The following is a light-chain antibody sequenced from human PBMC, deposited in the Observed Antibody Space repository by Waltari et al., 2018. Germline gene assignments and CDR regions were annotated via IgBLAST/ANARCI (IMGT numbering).Light chain of an antibody. J-gene: IGKJ4*01. V-gene: IGKV3-11*01. CDR1: QSVNKY. Sequence: EIVLTQSPATLSLSPGESATLSCRASQSVNKYLDWFQQKPGQAPRLLLYVASNRAAGIPARFSGSGSGTDFTLTISSLEPEDFAVYYCLKRAGGPLFGGGTKVE. CDR3: LKRAGGPL. CDR2: VAS.